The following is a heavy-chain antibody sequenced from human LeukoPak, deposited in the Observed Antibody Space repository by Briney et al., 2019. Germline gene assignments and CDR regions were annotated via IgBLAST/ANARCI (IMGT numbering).Heavy chain of an antibody. CDR3: ARSRSVSNYKGMDV. J-gene: IGHJ6*02. D-gene: IGHD5/OR15-5a*01. CDR2: ISSSSDYI. Sequence: GGSLRLSCPASGFTFSDYSMSWVRQAPGKGLEWVTSISSSSDYIYYADSVKGRFTISRDNARNSLYLQMNSLRAEDTAVYYCARSRSVSNYKGMDVWGQGTTVTVSS. V-gene: IGHV3-21*01. CDR1: GFTFSDYS.